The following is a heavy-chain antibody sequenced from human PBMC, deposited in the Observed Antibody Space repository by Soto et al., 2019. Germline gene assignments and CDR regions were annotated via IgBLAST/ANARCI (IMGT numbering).Heavy chain of an antibody. V-gene: IGHV3-74*01. D-gene: IGHD4-4*01. J-gene: IGHJ3*02. CDR3: AIVLHGDAFDI. Sequence: GSLRLACVSSVFTFSVYWMHWVRQAPGKCLVWVSRINGDGSETNYADFVKGRFTISRDSAKNTLYLQMNSLRAEDTALYYCAIVLHGDAFDIWGQGTMVSVSS. CDR2: INGDGSET. CDR1: VFTFSVYW.